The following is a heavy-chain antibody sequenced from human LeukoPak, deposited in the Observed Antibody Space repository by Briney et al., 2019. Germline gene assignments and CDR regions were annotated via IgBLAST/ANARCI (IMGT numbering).Heavy chain of an antibody. Sequence: GALRLSCAASGFTFSSYDMHWVRQATGKGLEWVSAIGTAGDTYYPGSAKGRFTISRENAKNSLYLQMNSLRAGDTAVYYCARADYGDYDGGVFDIWGQGTMVTVSS. J-gene: IGHJ3*02. CDR1: GFTFSSYD. V-gene: IGHV3-13*01. D-gene: IGHD4-17*01. CDR2: IGTAGDT. CDR3: ARADYGDYDGGVFDI.